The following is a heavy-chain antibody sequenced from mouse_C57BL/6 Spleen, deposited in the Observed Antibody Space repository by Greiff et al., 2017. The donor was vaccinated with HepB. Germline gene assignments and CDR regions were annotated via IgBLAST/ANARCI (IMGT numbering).Heavy chain of an antibody. J-gene: IGHJ2*01. D-gene: IGHD1-1*01. CDR3: TREEFDYYGSSQYYFDY. CDR2: ISSGGDYI. Sequence: EVQLVESGEGLVKPGGSLKLSCAASGFTFSSYAMSWVRQTPEKRLEWVAYISSGGDYIYYADTVKGRFTISRDNARNTLYLQMSSLKSEDTAMYYCTREEFDYYGSSQYYFDYWGQGTTLTVSS. CDR1: GFTFSSYA. V-gene: IGHV5-9-1*02.